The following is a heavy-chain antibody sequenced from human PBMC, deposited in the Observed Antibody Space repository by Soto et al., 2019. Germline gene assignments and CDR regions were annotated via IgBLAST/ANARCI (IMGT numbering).Heavy chain of an antibody. CDR3: ARDSQGYPTYPGGD. J-gene: IGHJ4*02. CDR2: INAGNGNT. D-gene: IGHD6-13*01. CDR1: GYTFTSYA. V-gene: IGHV1-3*01. Sequence: GASVKVSCKASGYTFTSYAMHWVRQAPGQRLEWMGWINAGNGNTKYSQKFQGRVTITRDTSASTAYMELSSLRSEDTAVYYCARDSQGYPTYPGGDWGQGTLVTVSS.